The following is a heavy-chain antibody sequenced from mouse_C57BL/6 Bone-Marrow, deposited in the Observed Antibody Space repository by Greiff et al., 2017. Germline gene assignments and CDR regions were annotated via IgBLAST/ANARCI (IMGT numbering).Heavy chain of an antibody. Sequence: QVHVKQSGAELVRPGASVTLSCKASGYTFTDYEMHWVKQTPVHGLEWIGAIDPETGGTAYNQKFKGKAILTADKSSSTAYMELRSLTSEDSAVYYCTRGEWWFAYWGQGTLVTVSA. J-gene: IGHJ3*01. CDR1: GYTFTDYE. D-gene: IGHD1-3*01. CDR3: TRGEWWFAY. CDR2: IDPETGGT. V-gene: IGHV1-15*01.